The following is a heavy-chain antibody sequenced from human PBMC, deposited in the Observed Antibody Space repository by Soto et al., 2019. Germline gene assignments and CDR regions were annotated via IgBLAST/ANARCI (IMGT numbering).Heavy chain of an antibody. V-gene: IGHV2-70*11. CDR1: GFSLSTCGMC. Sequence: SGPTLANSTQTLTLTCTFSGFSLSTCGMCVSWIRQPPGKALEWLARIDWDDDKYYSTSLKTRLTISKDTSKNQVVLTMTNMDPVDTATYYCARFYGDYFDYWGQGTLVTVSS. J-gene: IGHJ4*02. D-gene: IGHD4-17*01. CDR2: IDWDDDK. CDR3: ARFYGDYFDY.